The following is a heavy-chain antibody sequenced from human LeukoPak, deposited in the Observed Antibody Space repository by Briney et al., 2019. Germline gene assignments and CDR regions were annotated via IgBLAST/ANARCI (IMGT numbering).Heavy chain of an antibody. J-gene: IGHJ4*02. V-gene: IGHV3-11*04. Sequence: GGSLRLSCAASGFTFSDYYMSWIRQAPGKGLEWVSYISSSGSTIYYADSVKGRFTISRDNSKNTLYLQMNSLRTEDTAVYYCAKDLPIFDYWGQGTLVTVSS. CDR1: GFTFSDYY. CDR2: ISSSGSTI. CDR3: AKDLPIFDY.